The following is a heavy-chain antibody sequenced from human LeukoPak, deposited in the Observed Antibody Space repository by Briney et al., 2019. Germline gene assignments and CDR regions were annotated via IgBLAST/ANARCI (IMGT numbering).Heavy chain of an antibody. J-gene: IGHJ5*02. V-gene: IGHV1-18*01. CDR1: GYTFSNHG. CDR3: ARAEGDYDPLNWIDP. CDR2: ISAHTGNT. Sequence: ASVKVSCKASGYTFSNHGIGWVRQAPGQGLEGVVWISAHTGNTNSAQKVQGRVTMTTDTSTSTAYMELRSLTADDTAVYYCARAEGDYDPLNWIDPWGQGTLVIVSS. D-gene: IGHD3-16*01.